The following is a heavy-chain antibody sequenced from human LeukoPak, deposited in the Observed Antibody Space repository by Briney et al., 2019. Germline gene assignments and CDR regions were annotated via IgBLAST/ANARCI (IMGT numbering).Heavy chain of an antibody. V-gene: IGHV3-74*01. CDR1: GFSFSNYW. D-gene: IGHD6-13*01. J-gene: IGHJ6*03. CDR3: ARAAYSSSWPNYYFYYYMDV. Sequence: GGSLRLSRAASGFSFSNYWMHWVRQVPGKGLEWVSRINSDEINTSYADSVKGRFTTSRDNAKNTLYLQMNSLRAEDTAVYYCARAAYSSSWPNYYFYYYMDVWGKGTTVTVSS. CDR2: INSDEINT.